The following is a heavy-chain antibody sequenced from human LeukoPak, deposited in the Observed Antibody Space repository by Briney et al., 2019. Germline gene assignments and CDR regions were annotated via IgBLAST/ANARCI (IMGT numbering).Heavy chain of an antibody. CDR1: GYTFTGYY. J-gene: IGHJ1*01. Sequence: ASVNVSCKASGYTFTGYYMHWVRQAPGQGLEWMGRINPNSGGTNYAQKFQGRVTVTRDTSISTAYMELSRLRSDDTAVYYCAQAEKRDSGHRFQHWGQGILVTVSS. CDR3: AQAEKRDSGHRFQH. V-gene: IGHV1-2*06. CDR2: INPNSGGT. D-gene: IGHD1-26*01.